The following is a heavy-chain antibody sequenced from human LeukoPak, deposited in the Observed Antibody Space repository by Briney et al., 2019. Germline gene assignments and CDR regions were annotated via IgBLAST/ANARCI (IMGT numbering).Heavy chain of an antibody. J-gene: IGHJ4*02. Sequence: SETLSLTCAVYGGSFSGYYWSWIRQPPGKGLEWIGEINHSGSTNYNPSLKSRVTISVDTSKNQFSLKLSSVTAADTAVYYCARHRALYYYDSSGHIDYWGQGTLVTVSS. D-gene: IGHD3-22*01. CDR2: INHSGST. CDR3: ARHRALYYYDSSGHIDY. CDR1: GGSFSGYY. V-gene: IGHV4-34*01.